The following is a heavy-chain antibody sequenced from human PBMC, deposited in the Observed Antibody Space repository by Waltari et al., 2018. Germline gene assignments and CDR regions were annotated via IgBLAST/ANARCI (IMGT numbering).Heavy chain of an antibody. Sequence: QVRLLESGPGLVKPSGTLSLTCDVSGVSISNSWWSWVRQPPGKGLEWIGEMFHDGRAKYNPSLESRVSIFVDQSTNQLLLNLNSVTAADTAVYYCAKMSWGYTRSSWSTEPSPIDYWGQGTLVTVSS. V-gene: IGHV4-4*02. CDR1: GVSISNSW. CDR2: MFHDGRA. J-gene: IGHJ4*02. CDR3: AKMSWGYTRSSWSTEPSPIDY. D-gene: IGHD6-13*01.